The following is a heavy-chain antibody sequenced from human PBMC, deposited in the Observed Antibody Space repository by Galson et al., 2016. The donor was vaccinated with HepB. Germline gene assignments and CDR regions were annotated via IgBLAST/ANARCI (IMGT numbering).Heavy chain of an antibody. CDR3: AKVGRFGSGSFLKPFDS. D-gene: IGHD3-10*01. V-gene: IGHV3-23*01. J-gene: IGHJ4*02. Sequence: SLRLSCAASGFAFVNYAMNWVRQAPGKGLEWVSGISESGVTTYYATSVRGRSTISRDNSSNTLSLQLNSLRVEDTAVYYCAKVGRFGSGSFLKPFDSWGQGILVTASS. CDR2: ISESGVTT. CDR1: GFAFVNYA.